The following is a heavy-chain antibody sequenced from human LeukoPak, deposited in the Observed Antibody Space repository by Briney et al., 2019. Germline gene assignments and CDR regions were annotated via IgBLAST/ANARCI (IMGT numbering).Heavy chain of an antibody. D-gene: IGHD3-3*01. CDR1: GFIFSHYG. J-gene: IGHJ5*02. CDR2: IQNDASTE. V-gene: IGHV3-33*05. CDR3: ARDRYDFWSGYYTQVEFDP. Sequence: GGSLRLSCAASGFIFSHYGMHWVRQAPGKGLEWVAVIQNDASTENFADSVKGRFTISRDNSKNTVFLQMNSLRVEDTAVYYCARDRYDFWSGYYTQVEFDPWGQGTLVTVSS.